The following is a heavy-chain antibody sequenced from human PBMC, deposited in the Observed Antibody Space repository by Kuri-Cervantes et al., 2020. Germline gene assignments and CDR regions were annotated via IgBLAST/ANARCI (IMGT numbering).Heavy chain of an antibody. V-gene: IGHV4-4*07. Sequence: SETLSLTCAVYGGSFSGYYWSWIRQPAGKGLEWIGRIYTSGSTNYNPSLKSRVTISVDTSKNQFSLKLSSVTAADTAVYYCAREGISGSYGYYDYWGQGTLVTVSS. CDR2: IYTSGST. CDR1: GGSFSGYY. CDR3: AREGISGSYGYYDY. J-gene: IGHJ4*02. D-gene: IGHD1-26*01.